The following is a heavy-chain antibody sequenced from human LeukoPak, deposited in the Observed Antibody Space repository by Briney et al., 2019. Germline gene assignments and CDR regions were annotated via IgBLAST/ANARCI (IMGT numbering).Heavy chain of an antibody. V-gene: IGHV5-51*01. D-gene: IGHD5-18*01. Sequence: GESLKTSCKGSGYTFTSHWIGWVRQMPGKGLEWMGIIYPGDSDTRYSPSFQGQVTISADKSITTAYLQWSSLKASDTAIYYCARRGEAMDPFDYWGQGTLVTVSS. J-gene: IGHJ4*02. CDR2: IYPGDSDT. CDR1: GYTFTSHW. CDR3: ARRGEAMDPFDY.